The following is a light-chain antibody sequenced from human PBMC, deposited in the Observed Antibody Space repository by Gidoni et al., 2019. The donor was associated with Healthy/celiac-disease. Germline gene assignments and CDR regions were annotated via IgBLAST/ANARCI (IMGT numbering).Light chain of an antibody. CDR1: QSVSSY. CDR3: QQRSNWPSIFT. CDR2: DAS. V-gene: IGKV3-11*01. J-gene: IGKJ3*01. Sequence: EIVLTQSPATLSLSPGERATLSCRASQSVSSYLAWYQQKPGQAPRLLIYDASIRDTGIPARFSGSGSGTDFTLTISSLEPEDFAVYYCQQRSNWPSIFTFGPGTKVDIK.